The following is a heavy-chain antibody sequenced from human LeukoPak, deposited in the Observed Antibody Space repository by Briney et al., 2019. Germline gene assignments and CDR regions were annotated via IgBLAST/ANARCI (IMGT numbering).Heavy chain of an antibody. V-gene: IGHV3-48*03. Sequence: GGSLRLSCEASGFTFSNFEMNWVRQIPGKGLEWLSFITRSSRIIYYADSVKGRFTISRDNANNSLHLQMNSLRVEDTGIYFCARGSTFGGVISDFWGQGTLVTVSS. J-gene: IGHJ4*02. CDR1: GFTFSNFE. CDR2: ITRSSRII. CDR3: ARGSTFGGVISDF. D-gene: IGHD3-16*02.